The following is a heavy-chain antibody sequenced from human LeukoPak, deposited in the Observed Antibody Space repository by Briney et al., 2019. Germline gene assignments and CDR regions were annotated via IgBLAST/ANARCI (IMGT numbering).Heavy chain of an antibody. CDR3: AKMQGYFDL. V-gene: IGHV3-23*01. CDR1: GFTFTSQG. J-gene: IGHJ2*01. CDR2: ITGSGDNT. Sequence: GGSLRLSCAASGFTFTSQGMAWVRQAPAKGLEWVSAITGSGDNTYYADSVKGRFTISRNNSKNTLYLQMNSLSAEDTAVYYCAKMQGYFDLWGRGTLVTVSS.